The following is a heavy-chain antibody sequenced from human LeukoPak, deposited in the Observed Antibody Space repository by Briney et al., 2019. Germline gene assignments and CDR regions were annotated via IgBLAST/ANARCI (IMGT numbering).Heavy chain of an antibody. CDR3: ARAPLVRGLIPPFDY. J-gene: IGHJ4*02. CDR2: IISDSSAI. Sequence: TGGSLRLSCAASGFTFSNAWMSWVRQAPGKGLEWVSFIISDSSAIYYADSVKGRFTISRDNAENSLYLQMNSLRDEDTAVYYCARAPLVRGLIPPFDYWGQGTLVSVSS. V-gene: IGHV3-48*02. D-gene: IGHD3-10*01. CDR1: GFTFSNAW.